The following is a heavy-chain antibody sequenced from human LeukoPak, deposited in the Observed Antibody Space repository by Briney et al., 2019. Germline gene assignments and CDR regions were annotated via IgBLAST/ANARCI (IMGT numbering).Heavy chain of an antibody. CDR2: ISSSSSYI. Sequence: GGSLRLSCAASGFTFSSYSMNWVRQAPGKGLEWVSSISSSSSYIYYADSVKGRFTISRDNAKNSLYLQMNSLRAEDTAVYYCARGDYCDSSGYGYWGQGPLVTVSS. CDR1: GFTFSSYS. CDR3: ARGDYCDSSGYGY. V-gene: IGHV3-21*01. D-gene: IGHD3-22*01. J-gene: IGHJ4*02.